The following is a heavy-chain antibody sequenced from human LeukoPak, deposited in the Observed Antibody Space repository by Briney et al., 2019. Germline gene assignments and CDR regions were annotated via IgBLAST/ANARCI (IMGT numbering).Heavy chain of an antibody. D-gene: IGHD3-22*01. CDR3: AKGVGYDSSGYNDY. V-gene: IGHV3-30*18. CDR2: IPYDGSNK. Sequence: PGGSLRLSCAASGFTFSSYGMHWVRQAPGKGLEWVAVIPYDGSNKYYADSVKGRFTISRDNSKNTLYLQMNSLRAEDTAVYYCAKGVGYDSSGYNDYWGQGTLVTVSS. J-gene: IGHJ4*02. CDR1: GFTFSSYG.